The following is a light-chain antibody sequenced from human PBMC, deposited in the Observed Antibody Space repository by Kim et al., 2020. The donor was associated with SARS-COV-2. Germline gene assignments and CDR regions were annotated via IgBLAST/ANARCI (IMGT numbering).Light chain of an antibody. CDR1: QSVTGSY. Sequence: LSPGERATLPCGASQSVTGSYLAWYQQRPGQPPRLLIYGTSNRAAGLPDRFSGSGSGTDFTLTISRLEPEDFAVYSCQQYETLPLTFGGGTNVEI. V-gene: IGKV3-20*01. J-gene: IGKJ4*01. CDR3: QQYETLPLT. CDR2: GTS.